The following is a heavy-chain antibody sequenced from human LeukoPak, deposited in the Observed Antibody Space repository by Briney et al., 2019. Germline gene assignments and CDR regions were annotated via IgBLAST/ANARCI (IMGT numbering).Heavy chain of an antibody. CDR1: GYTLTELS. CDR2: FDPEDGET. Sequence: ASVKVSCKVSGYTLTELSMHWVRQAPGKGLEWMGGFDPEDGETIYAQNFQGRVTMTEDTSTDTAYMELSSLRFEDTAVYYCVTSDCSGDNCYGGYYYYMDVWGEGTTVTVSS. CDR3: VTSDCSGDNCYGGYYYYMDV. V-gene: IGHV1-24*01. J-gene: IGHJ6*03. D-gene: IGHD2-15*01.